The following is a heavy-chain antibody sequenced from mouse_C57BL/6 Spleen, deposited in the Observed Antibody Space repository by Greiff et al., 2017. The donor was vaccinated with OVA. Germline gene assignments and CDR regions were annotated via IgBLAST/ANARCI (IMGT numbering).Heavy chain of an antibody. J-gene: IGHJ4*01. CDR3: AGPSLVYDAMDY. V-gene: IGHV14-2*01. D-gene: IGHD2-10*02. Sequence: EVNVVEPGAELVKPGASVKLSCTASGSNIKYYYMHWVKQRPEQGLEWIGRIDPVDGETKYAPNFQGKATITADPSSNTAYLQRSSLTSEDTAVYYGAGPSLVYDAMDYWGQGTSVTVSS. CDR1: GSNIKYYY. CDR2: IDPVDGET.